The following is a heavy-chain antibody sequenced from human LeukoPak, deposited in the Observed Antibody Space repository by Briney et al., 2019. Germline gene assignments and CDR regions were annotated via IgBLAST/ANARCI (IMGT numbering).Heavy chain of an antibody. CDR1: GFTFSSYA. CDR3: AKDFYYDSSGYYHPTTIGY. V-gene: IGHV3-23*01. Sequence: GASLRLSCAASGFTFSSYAMSWVRQAPGKGLEWVSAISGSGGSTYYADSVKGRFTISRDNSKNTLYLQMNSLRAEDTAVYYCAKDFYYDSSGYYHPTTIGYWGQGTLVTVSS. D-gene: IGHD3-22*01. J-gene: IGHJ4*02. CDR2: ISGSGGST.